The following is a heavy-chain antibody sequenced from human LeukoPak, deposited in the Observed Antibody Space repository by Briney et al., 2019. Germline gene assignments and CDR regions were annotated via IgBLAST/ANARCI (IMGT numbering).Heavy chain of an antibody. V-gene: IGHV3-48*03. CDR3: ARLGRFLEWLLPGYYYYYMDV. Sequence: GGSLRLSCAASGFTFSSYEMNWVRQAPGKGLEWVSYISSSGSTIYYADSVKGRFTISRDNAKTSLYLQMNSLRAEDTALYYCARLGRFLEWLLPGYYYYYMDVWGKGTTVTVSS. D-gene: IGHD3-3*01. J-gene: IGHJ6*03. CDR1: GFTFSSYE. CDR2: ISSSGSTI.